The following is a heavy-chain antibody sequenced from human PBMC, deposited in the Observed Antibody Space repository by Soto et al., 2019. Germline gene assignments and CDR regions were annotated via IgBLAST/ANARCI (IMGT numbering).Heavy chain of an antibody. CDR1: GFTFSAFY. CDR2: ISSSGTSA. J-gene: IGHJ4*02. Sequence: QVQLEESGGGLVKPGGSLRLSCAASGFTFSAFYMSWIRQAPGKGLEYISYISSSGTSANYADSVKGRFTISRDNAKNSRYLQMNSRGAEDTAVYYCARDRGAVTGQYFDYWGQGALVTVSS. CDR3: ARDRGAVTGQYFDY. D-gene: IGHD6-19*01. V-gene: IGHV3-11*05.